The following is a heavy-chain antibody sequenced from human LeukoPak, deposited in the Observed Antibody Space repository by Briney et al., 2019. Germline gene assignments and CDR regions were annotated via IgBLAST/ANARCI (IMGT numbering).Heavy chain of an antibody. V-gene: IGHV4-59*01. J-gene: IGHJ4*02. CDR2: IYYSGST. CDR3: ARVTGYRIEDYFDY. D-gene: IGHD6-13*01. Sequence: PSETLSLTCTVSGGSISSYYWSWIRQPPGKGLEWIGYIYYSGSTNYNPFLKSRVTISVETSKNEFSLKLRSVTAADTAVYYCARVTGYRIEDYFDYWGQGTLVTVSS. CDR1: GGSISSYY.